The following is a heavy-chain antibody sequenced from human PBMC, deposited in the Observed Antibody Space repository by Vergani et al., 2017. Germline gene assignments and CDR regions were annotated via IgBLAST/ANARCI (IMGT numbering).Heavy chain of an antibody. CDR2: ISYDGSNK. CDR1: GFTFSSYA. V-gene: IGHV3-30-3*01. J-gene: IGHJ4*02. Sequence: QVQLVESGGGVVQPGRSLRLSCAASGFTFSSYAMHWVRQAPGKGLEWVAVISYDGSNKYYADSVKGRFTISRDNSKNTLYLQMNSLRAEDTAVYYCARAREWELPYWGQGTLVTVSS. D-gene: IGHD1-26*01. CDR3: ARAREWELPY.